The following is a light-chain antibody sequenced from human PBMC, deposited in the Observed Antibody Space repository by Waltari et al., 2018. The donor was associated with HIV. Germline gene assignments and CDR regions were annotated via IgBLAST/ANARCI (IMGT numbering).Light chain of an antibody. CDR3: HQYFSDPFT. CDR1: QDIGNS. CDR2: VGY. J-gene: IGKJ4*01. V-gene: IGKV1-NL1*01. Sequence: DIQMTQFPSSLSASVGDRVSITCRATQDIGNSVSWYQQRPGKVPKLLVYVGYIRHRGVASRFTGSGSGTEYSLTISSLQPEDFATYYCHQYFSDPFTFGGGTKVEI.